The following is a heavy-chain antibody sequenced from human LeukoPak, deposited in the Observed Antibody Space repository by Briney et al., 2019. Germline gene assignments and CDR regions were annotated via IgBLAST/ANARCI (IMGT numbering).Heavy chain of an antibody. V-gene: IGHV4-39*01. D-gene: IGHD3-22*01. CDR3: ARPDSSGYDPQEQYFDY. CDR2: IYYSGST. Sequence: SETLSLTCTVSGGSISSSSYYWGWIRQPPGKGLEWIGSIYYSGSTYYNPSLKSRVTISVDTSKNQFSLKLSSVTAADTAVYYCARPDSSGYDPQEQYFDYWGQGTLVTVSS. J-gene: IGHJ4*02. CDR1: GGSISSSSYY.